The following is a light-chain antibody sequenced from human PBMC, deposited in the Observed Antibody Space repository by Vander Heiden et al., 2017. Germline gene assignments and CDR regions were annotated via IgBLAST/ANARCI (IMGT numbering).Light chain of an antibody. V-gene: IGKV4-1*01. J-gene: IGKJ2*01. CDR2: WAS. CDR3: QQYYSTPYT. Sequence: DIVMTQYPDSLAVSLGERATINCKSSQSVLYSSKNKNYLAWYQQKPGQPPKLLIYWASTRESGVPDRFSGSGSGTDFTLTISSLQAEDVAVYYCQQYYSTPYTFGQGTKLEIK. CDR1: QSVLYSSKNKNY.